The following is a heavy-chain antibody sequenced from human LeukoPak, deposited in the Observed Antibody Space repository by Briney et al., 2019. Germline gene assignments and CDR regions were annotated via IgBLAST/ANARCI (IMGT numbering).Heavy chain of an antibody. D-gene: IGHD2-15*01. CDR1: GGSISSGGYY. V-gene: IGHV4-30-4*08. J-gene: IGHJ6*04. CDR2: IYYSGST. CDR3: VRHGDSQTEYYYCCMDV. Sequence: SQTLSLTCTVSGGSISSGGYYWSWIRQPPGKGLEWIGYIYYSGSTYYNPSLKSRVTISVDTSKNQFSLKLSSVTAADTAVYYCVRHGDSQTEYYYCCMDVWGKGTTVTVSS.